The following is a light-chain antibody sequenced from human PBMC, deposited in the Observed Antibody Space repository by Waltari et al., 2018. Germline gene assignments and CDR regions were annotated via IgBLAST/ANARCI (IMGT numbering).Light chain of an antibody. V-gene: IGLV1-40*01. CDR3: QSYDSSLSGYV. CDR2: ASS. Sequence: QQIPGTAPILLIYASSNRPSVFPDRVPGAKCGTSAALAITGLQAEDEAEYCCQSYDSSLSGYVFGTGTKVTVL. J-gene: IGLJ1*01.